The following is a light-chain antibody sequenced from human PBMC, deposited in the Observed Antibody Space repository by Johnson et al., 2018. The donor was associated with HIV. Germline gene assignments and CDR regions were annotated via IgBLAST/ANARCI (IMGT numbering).Light chain of an antibody. J-gene: IGLJ1*01. Sequence: QPVLTQPPSVSAAPGQKVTISCSGSNSNIGNSYVSWYQQLPRPAPKLLIYENNKRPSGIPDRFSGSKSGTSATLGITGLQTGHEADYYCGTWDSSLDAYVFGTGTKVAVL. V-gene: IGLV1-51*02. CDR2: ENN. CDR1: NSNIGNSY. CDR3: GTWDSSLDAYV.